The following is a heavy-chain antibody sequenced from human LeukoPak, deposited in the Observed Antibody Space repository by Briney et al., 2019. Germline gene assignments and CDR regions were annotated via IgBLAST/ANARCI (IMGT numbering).Heavy chain of an antibody. Sequence: PGGSLRLSCAASGFTFSSYSMNWIRQPPGKGLEWIGEINHSGSTNYNPSLKSRVTISVDTSKNQFSLKLSSVTAADTAVYYCASLPIGRDDSSGYYYGMDVWGQGTTVTVSS. V-gene: IGHV4-34*01. D-gene: IGHD3-22*01. CDR3: ASLPIGRDDSSGYYYGMDV. CDR2: INHSGST. CDR1: GFTFSSYS. J-gene: IGHJ6*02.